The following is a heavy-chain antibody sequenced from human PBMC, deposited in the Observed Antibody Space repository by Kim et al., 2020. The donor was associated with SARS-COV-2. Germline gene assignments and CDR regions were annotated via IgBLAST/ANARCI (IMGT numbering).Heavy chain of an antibody. D-gene: IGHD2-2*01. J-gene: IGHJ6*02. Sequence: GGSLRLSCAASGFTFSSYAMSWVRQAPGKGLEWVSAISGSGGRTYYADSVKGRCTISRDNSKNTLYLQMNSMRAEDTAGYYYSKAGCSSTSCYLYYYYYGMDVWGQGTTVTVS. CDR1: GFTFSSYA. CDR3: SKAGCSSTSCYLYYYYYGMDV. V-gene: IGHV3-23*01. CDR2: ISGSGGRT.